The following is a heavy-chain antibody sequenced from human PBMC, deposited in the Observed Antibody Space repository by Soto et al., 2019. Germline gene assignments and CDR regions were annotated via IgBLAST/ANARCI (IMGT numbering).Heavy chain of an antibody. CDR3: ARGSPERVRGVIIELMDV. CDR1: GGSFSGYY. J-gene: IGHJ6*02. V-gene: IGHV4-34*01. D-gene: IGHD3-10*01. CDR2: INHSGST. Sequence: SETLSLTCAVYGGSFSGYYWSWIRQPPGKGLEWIGEINHSGSTNYNPSLKSRVTISVDTSKNQFSLKLSSVTAADTAVYYCARGSPERVRGVIIELMDVWGQGTTVTVSS.